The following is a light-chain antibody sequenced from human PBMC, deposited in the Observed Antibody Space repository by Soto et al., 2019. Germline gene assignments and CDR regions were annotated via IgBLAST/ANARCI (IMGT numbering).Light chain of an antibody. CDR2: GNT. J-gene: IGLJ1*01. Sequence: QSALTQPPSVSGAPGQRVTISCTGSSSDIGAGFDVHWYQHLPGTAPKLLIYGNTNRPSGGPGRFSGSKSGTSASLVITGLQAEDEADSYCQSYENSRTGFYVFGTGTKVTVL. CDR3: QSYENSRTGFYV. CDR1: SSDIGAGFD. V-gene: IGLV1-40*01.